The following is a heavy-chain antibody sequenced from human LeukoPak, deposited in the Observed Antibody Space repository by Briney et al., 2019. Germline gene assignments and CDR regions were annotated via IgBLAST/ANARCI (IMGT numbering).Heavy chain of an antibody. CDR2: INHSGST. CDR3: ARGPPVGYCSSTSCRDPKRSAFDI. D-gene: IGHD2-2*01. CDR1: GGSFSGYY. V-gene: IGHV4-34*01. J-gene: IGHJ3*02. Sequence: SETLSLTCAVYGGSFSGYYWSWIRQPPGKGLEWIGEINHSGSTIYNPSLKSRVTISVDTSKNQFSLKLSSVTAADTAVYYCARGPPVGYCSSTSCRDPKRSAFDIWGQGTMVTVSS.